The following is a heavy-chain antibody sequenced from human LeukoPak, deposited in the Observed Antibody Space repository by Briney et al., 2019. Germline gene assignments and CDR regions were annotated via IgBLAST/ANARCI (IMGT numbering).Heavy chain of an antibody. CDR3: ARPREICSSTSCEIWGVGAFDI. D-gene: IGHD2-2*01. CDR2: IYPGDSDT. V-gene: IGHV5-51*01. CDR1: GYSFTSYW. Sequence: GESLKISCKGSGYSFTSYWIGWVRQMPGKGLGGMGIIYPGDSDTRYSPSCQGQVTISADKSISTAYLQWRSLKASDTAMYYCARPREICSSTSCEIWGVGAFDIWGQGTMVTVSS. J-gene: IGHJ3*02.